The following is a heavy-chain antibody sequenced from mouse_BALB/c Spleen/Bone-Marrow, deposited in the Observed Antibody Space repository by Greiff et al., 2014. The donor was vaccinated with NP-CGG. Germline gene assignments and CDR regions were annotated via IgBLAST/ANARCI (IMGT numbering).Heavy chain of an antibody. D-gene: IGHD2-14*01. J-gene: IGHJ4*01. CDR1: GYTFTDYA. Sequence: QVQLKQSGAELVRPGVSVKISCKGSGYTFTDYAIHWVKQSHAKSLEWIGLISGYYGDAIYNQKFKGKATMTVDKSSSTAYMDLARLTSEDSAIYYGARSGKVRNAMDYWGQGTSVTVSS. CDR2: ISGYYGDA. V-gene: IGHV1S137*01. CDR3: ARSGKVRNAMDY.